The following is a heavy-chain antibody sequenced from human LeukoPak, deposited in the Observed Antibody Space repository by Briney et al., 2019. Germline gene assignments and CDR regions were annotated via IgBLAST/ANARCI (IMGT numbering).Heavy chain of an antibody. V-gene: IGHV3-48*01. CDR2: ISGRSSTI. D-gene: IGHD1-26*01. Sequence: GGSLRLSCAASAFTFSDDSMNSVRQAPGKGLEWVSYISGRSSTIYYADSVKGRFTISRDNAKSSMYLQMNSLRAEDTAVYYCARDRLKSGSYYFDYWGQGTLVTVSS. CDR3: ARDRLKSGSYYFDY. J-gene: IGHJ4*02. CDR1: AFTFSDDS.